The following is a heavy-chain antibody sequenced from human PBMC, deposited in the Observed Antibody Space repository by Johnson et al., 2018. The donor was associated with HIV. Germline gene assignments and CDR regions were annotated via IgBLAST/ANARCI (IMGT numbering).Heavy chain of an antibody. CDR2: SRNKANSYTT. J-gene: IGHJ3*02. Sequence: VQLVESGGGLVQPGGSLRLSCAASGFTFSDHYMDWVRQAPGKGLEWVGRSRNKANSYTTEYAASVKGRFTISRDDSKNSLYLQMNSLRAEDTAVYYCAREETTAPAAFDIWGQGTMVTVSS. CDR3: AREETTAPAAFDI. CDR1: GFTFSDHY. D-gene: IGHD4-17*01. V-gene: IGHV3-72*01.